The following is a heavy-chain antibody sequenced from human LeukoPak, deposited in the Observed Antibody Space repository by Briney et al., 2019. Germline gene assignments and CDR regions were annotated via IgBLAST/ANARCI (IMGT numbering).Heavy chain of an antibody. J-gene: IGHJ4*02. CDR3: AKDLTADMIVVVIPVDY. Sequence: GGSLRLSCAASGFTFSSYAMSWVRQAPGKGLEWVSAISGSGGSTYCADSVKGRFTISRDNSKNTLYLQMNSLRAEDTAVYYCAKDLTADMIVVVIPVDYWGQGTLVTVSS. CDR2: ISGSGGST. V-gene: IGHV3-23*01. D-gene: IGHD3-22*01. CDR1: GFTFSSYA.